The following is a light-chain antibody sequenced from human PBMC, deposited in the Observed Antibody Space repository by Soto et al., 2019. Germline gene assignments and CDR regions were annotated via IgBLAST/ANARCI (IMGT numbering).Light chain of an antibody. V-gene: IGLV2-11*01. CDR2: DVN. J-gene: IGLJ3*02. CDR3: CSYAGTYTFV. CDR1: SSDVGGYNY. Sequence: QSALTQPRSVSGSPGQSVTISCTGTSSDVGGYNYVSWYQQHPGKAPKLMICDVNKRPSGVPDRFSGSKSGNTASLTISGLHAEDEADYYCCSYAGTYTFVFGGVTKLTVL.